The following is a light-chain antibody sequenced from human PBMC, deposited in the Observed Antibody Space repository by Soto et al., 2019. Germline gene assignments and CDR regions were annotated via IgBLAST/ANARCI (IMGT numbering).Light chain of an antibody. V-gene: IGKV1-39*01. CDR1: QTISSY. CDR3: PQSYNAPFT. J-gene: IGKJ3*01. CDR2: AAS. Sequence: DIQMTQSPSSLSASVGDRVAITCRASQTISSYLNWFQQKPGKAPKLLIYAASDLQSGVPSRFSGTGSGTDFTLTISSLQPEDSATYYCPQSYNAPFTFGPGTKVDI.